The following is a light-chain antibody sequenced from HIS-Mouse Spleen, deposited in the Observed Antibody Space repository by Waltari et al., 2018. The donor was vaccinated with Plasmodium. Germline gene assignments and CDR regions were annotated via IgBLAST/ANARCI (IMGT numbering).Light chain of an antibody. CDR1: QSVSSSY. CDR2: GAS. Sequence: DIVLTQSPGTLSLSPGERATLSCRASQSVSSSYLAWYQQKPGQAPRLLISGASSRATGIPDRFSGSGSGTDFTLTISRLEPEDFAVYYCQQYNNWSFTFGPGTKVDIK. J-gene: IGKJ3*01. CDR3: QQYNNWSFT. V-gene: IGKV3-20*01.